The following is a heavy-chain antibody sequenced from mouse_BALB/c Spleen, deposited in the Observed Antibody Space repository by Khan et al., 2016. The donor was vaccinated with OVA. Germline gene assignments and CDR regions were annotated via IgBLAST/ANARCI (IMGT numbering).Heavy chain of an antibody. CDR2: ISSGGSYT. CDR1: GFTFSSYG. V-gene: IGHV5-6*01. CDR3: ARQPGYYEGSAMDY. D-gene: IGHD2-3*01. J-gene: IGHJ4*01. Sequence: EVQLVESGGDLVKPGGSLNISCAASGFTFSSYGMSWVRQTPDKRLEWVAAISSGGSYTYYPDSLTGRSTITRDNAKKNLYMQMSSMKSEDTAMYYCARQPGYYEGSAMDYWGQGTSVTVSS.